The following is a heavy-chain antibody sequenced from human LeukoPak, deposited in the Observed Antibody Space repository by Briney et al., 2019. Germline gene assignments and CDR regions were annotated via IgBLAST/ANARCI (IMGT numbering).Heavy chain of an antibody. CDR2: IWNDGTNK. D-gene: IGHD2-8*01. Sequence: GGSLRLSCAASGFTFSDHGMHWVRQAPGKGLEWVAVIWNDGTNKYYTDSVKGRFTISRDNSKNTVYLQMNSLRAEDTAVYYCAKDRSCTNDVCHGDFDYWGQGTLVTVSS. V-gene: IGHV3-33*06. J-gene: IGHJ4*02. CDR3: AKDRSCTNDVCHGDFDY. CDR1: GFTFSDHG.